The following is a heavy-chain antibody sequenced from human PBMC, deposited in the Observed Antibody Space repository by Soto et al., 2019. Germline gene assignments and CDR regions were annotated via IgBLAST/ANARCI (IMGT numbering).Heavy chain of an antibody. Sequence: PSETLSLTCTVSGGSISGYYWSWVRQPPGKGLEWIGYIYYRGDTKYNPSLKGRVTFSVDTSKNQFSLKLASVTASDTAVYYCAREPLFWGQGILVTVS. CDR2: IYYRGDT. CDR3: AREPLF. D-gene: IGHD2-21*01. V-gene: IGHV4-59*13. CDR1: GGSISGYY. J-gene: IGHJ4*02.